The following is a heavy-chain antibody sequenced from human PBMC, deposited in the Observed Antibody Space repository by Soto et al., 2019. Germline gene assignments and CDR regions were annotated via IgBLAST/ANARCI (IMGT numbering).Heavy chain of an antibody. CDR2: ISRTGSTI. V-gene: IGHV3-11*01. J-gene: IGHJ4*02. Sequence: GGSLRLSCVASGFTFSNSYMSWIRQAPGKGLEWVSYISRTGSTIYYADSVKGRFTMSRDNAKNSLFLQMSSLRAEDTAVYYCATARDYGDYNLGYYFDYWGQGTLGTVSS. CDR1: GFTFSNSY. CDR3: ATARDYGDYNLGYYFDY. D-gene: IGHD4-17*01.